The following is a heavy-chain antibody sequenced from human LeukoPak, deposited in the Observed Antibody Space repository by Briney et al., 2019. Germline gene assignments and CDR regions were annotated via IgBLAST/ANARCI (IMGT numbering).Heavy chain of an antibody. D-gene: IGHD5-24*01. CDR3: AREREMATIPYFDY. Sequence: SETLSLTCAVYGGSFSGYYWSWIRQPPGKGLEWIGSIYYSGSTYYNPSLKSRVTISVDTSKNQFSLKLSSVTAADTAVYYCAREREMATIPYFDYWGQGTLVTVSS. V-gene: IGHV4-34*01. J-gene: IGHJ4*02. CDR1: GGSFSGYY. CDR2: IYYSGST.